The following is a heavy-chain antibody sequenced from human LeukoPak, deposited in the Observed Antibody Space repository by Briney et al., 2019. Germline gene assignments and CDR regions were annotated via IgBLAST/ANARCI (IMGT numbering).Heavy chain of an antibody. J-gene: IGHJ6*04. V-gene: IGHV3-30*18. CDR3: AKVHGSGEFLYYYYYYGMDV. Sequence: GRSVRLSCAASGFTFSSYGMHWVRQAPGKGLEWVAVISYDGSNKYYADSVKGRFTISRDNSKNTLYLQMNSLRAEDTAVYYCAKVHGSGEFLYYYYYYGMDVWGKGTTVTVSS. CDR1: GFTFSSYG. D-gene: IGHD3-10*01. CDR2: ISYDGSNK.